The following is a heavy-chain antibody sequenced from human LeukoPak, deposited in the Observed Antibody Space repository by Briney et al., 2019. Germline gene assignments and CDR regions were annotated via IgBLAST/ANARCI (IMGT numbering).Heavy chain of an antibody. D-gene: IGHD6-13*01. CDR3: AGSSSWYPSWFDP. CDR2: ISGSGGST. V-gene: IGHV3-23*01. Sequence: GGSLRLSCTASGFTFSSYAMSWVRQAPGKGLEWVSAISGSGGSTYYADSVKGRFTISRDNSKNTLYLQMNSLRAEDTAVYYCAGSSSWYPSWFDPWGQGTLVTVSS. CDR1: GFTFSSYA. J-gene: IGHJ5*02.